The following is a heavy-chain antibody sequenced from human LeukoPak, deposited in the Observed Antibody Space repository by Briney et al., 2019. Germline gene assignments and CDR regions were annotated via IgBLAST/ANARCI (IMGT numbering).Heavy chain of an antibody. Sequence: SETLSLTCTVSGGSISSYYWSWIRQPPGKGLEWIGYIYYSGSTNYNPSLKSRVSISVDTSKNQFSLKLSSVTAADTAVYYCARPGMVRGVIHDAFDIWGQGTMVTVSS. CDR2: IYYSGST. D-gene: IGHD3-10*01. CDR3: ARPGMVRGVIHDAFDI. J-gene: IGHJ3*02. CDR1: GGSISSYY. V-gene: IGHV4-59*08.